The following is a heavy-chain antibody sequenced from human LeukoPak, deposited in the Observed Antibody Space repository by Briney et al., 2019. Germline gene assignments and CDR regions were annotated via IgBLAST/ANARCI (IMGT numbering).Heavy chain of an antibody. D-gene: IGHD1-26*01. Sequence: GGSLRLSCAASGFTFSSYAMSWVRQAPGRGLEWVSAISGSGGSTYYADSVKGRFTISRDNSKNSLYLQMNSLRAEDTAVYYCARGGSSDAFDIWGQGTMVTVSS. J-gene: IGHJ3*02. V-gene: IGHV3-23*01. CDR3: ARGGSSDAFDI. CDR2: ISGSGGST. CDR1: GFTFSSYA.